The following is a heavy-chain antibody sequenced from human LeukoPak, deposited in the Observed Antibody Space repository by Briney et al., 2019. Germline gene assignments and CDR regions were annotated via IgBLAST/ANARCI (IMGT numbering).Heavy chain of an antibody. CDR2: IYYSGST. D-gene: IGHD5-18*01. CDR1: GGSISSYY. CDR3: ARGDTAMVDVAYYYYYYMDV. J-gene: IGHJ6*03. Sequence: SETLSLTCTVSGGSISSYYWSWIRQPPGKGLEWIGYIYYSGSTNYNPSLKSRVTISVDTSKNQFSLKLSSVTAADTAVYYCARGDTAMVDVAYYYYYYMDVWGKGTTVTVSS. V-gene: IGHV4-59*01.